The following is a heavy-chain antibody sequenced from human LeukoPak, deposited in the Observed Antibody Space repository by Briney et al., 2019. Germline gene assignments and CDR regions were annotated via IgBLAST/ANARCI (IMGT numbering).Heavy chain of an antibody. Sequence: ASVKVSCKASGYTFTSYGISWVRQAPGQGLEWMGWISAYNGNTNYAQKLQGRVTMTTDTSTSTAYIELRSLRSDDTAVYYCARATVGSRYCSSTSCYSRYYYMDVWGKGTTVTVSS. CDR2: ISAYNGNT. V-gene: IGHV1-18*01. D-gene: IGHD2-2*01. CDR3: ARATVGSRYCSSTSCYSRYYYMDV. J-gene: IGHJ6*03. CDR1: GYTFTSYG.